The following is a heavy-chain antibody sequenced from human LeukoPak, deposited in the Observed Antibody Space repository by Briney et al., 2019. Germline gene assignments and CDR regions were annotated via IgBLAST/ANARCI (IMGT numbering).Heavy chain of an antibody. CDR1: GGSISSYY. Sequence: SETLSLTCTVSGGSISSYYWSWIRQPPGKGLEWIGYIYYSGSTNYNPSLKSRVTISVDTSKNQFSLKLSSVTAADTAVYYCARAIVEYYYDSSSTGAFDIWGQGTMATVSS. CDR3: ARAIVEYYYDSSSTGAFDI. CDR2: IYYSGST. V-gene: IGHV4-59*01. J-gene: IGHJ3*02. D-gene: IGHD3-22*01.